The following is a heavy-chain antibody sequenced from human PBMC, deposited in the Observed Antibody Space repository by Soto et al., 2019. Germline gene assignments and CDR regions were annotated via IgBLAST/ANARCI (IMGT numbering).Heavy chain of an antibody. CDR2: IIPIFGTA. CDR3: ASTRVAGGEADRPYYYYYGMDV. V-gene: IGHV1-69*01. Sequence: QVQLVQSGAEVKKPGSSVKVSCKASGGTFSSYAISWVRQAPGQGLEWMGGIIPIFGTANYAQKFQGRVTITADEFTSTAYMELSSLRSEDTAVYYCASTRVAGGEADRPYYYYYGMDVWGQXTTVXVXS. D-gene: IGHD6-19*01. J-gene: IGHJ6*02. CDR1: GGTFSSYA.